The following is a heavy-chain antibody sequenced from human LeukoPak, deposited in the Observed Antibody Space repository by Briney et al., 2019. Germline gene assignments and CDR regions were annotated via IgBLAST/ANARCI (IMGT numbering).Heavy chain of an antibody. Sequence: GRSLRLSCAASGFTFSSYGMHWGRQAPGKGLEWVAVIWYDGSNKYYADSVKGRFTISRDNSKNTLYLQMNSLRAEDTAVYYCAKEQQWPTTHFDYWGQGTLVTVSS. V-gene: IGHV3-33*06. D-gene: IGHD6-19*01. CDR1: GFTFSSYG. CDR2: IWYDGSNK. J-gene: IGHJ4*02. CDR3: AKEQQWPTTHFDY.